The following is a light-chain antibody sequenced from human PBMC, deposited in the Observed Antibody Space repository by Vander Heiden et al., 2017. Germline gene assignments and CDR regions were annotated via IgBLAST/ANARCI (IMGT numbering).Light chain of an antibody. V-gene: IGLV1-47*01. CDR1: SSNLGSTY. CDR2: RNN. Sequence: QSVLTQPPSASGTPGHRVTISFSGSSSNLGSTYVYWYQQHPGTDPKLVIYRNNQRPSGVPDRFSGSKSGTAAPLAISGLRSEDEADYYCAAWDDSLSGHVVFGGGTKLTVL. J-gene: IGLJ2*01. CDR3: AAWDDSLSGHVV.